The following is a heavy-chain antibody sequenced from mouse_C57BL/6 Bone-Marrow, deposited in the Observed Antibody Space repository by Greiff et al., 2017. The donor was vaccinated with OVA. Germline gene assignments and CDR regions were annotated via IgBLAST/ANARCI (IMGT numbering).Heavy chain of an antibody. Sequence: VKLMESGAELVKPGASVKISCKASGYAFSSYWMNWVKQRPGKGLEWIGQIYPGDGDTNYNGKFKGKATLTADKSSSTAYMQLSSLTSEDSAVYFCARRYGYYFDYWGQGTTLTVSS. J-gene: IGHJ2*01. CDR2: IYPGDGDT. D-gene: IGHD2-2*01. V-gene: IGHV1-80*01. CDR3: ARRYGYYFDY. CDR1: GYAFSSYW.